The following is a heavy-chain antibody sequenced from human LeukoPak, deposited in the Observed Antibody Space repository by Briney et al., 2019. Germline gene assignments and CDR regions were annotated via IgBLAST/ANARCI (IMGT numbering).Heavy chain of an antibody. CDR2: IIPIFGTA. V-gene: IGHV1-69*13. J-gene: IGHJ6*03. D-gene: IGHD3-9*01. CDR3: ARGARPGYHPPYYYYYMDV. Sequence: ASVKVSCKASGGTFSSYAISWVRPAPGQGLEWMGGIIPIFGTANYAQKFQGRVTITADESTSTAYMELSSLRSEDTAVYYCARGARPGYHPPYYYYYMDVWGKGTTVTISS. CDR1: GGTFSSYA.